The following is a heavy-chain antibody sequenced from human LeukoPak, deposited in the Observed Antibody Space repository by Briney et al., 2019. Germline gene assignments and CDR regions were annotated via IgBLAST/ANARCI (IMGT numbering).Heavy chain of an antibody. V-gene: IGHV3-21*01. Sequence: GGSLRLSCAASGFSVSSNYMSWVRQAPGKGLEWVSSISRSSNYIYYADSVKGRFTISRDDAKNSLYLEMNSLRAEDTSVYYCARGLDSYYDYWGQGTLVTVSS. CDR1: GFSVSSNY. D-gene: IGHD2-21*01. CDR2: ISRSSNYI. J-gene: IGHJ4*02. CDR3: ARGLDSYYDY.